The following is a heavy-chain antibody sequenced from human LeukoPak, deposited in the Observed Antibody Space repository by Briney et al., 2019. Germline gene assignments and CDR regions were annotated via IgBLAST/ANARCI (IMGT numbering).Heavy chain of an antibody. CDR3: AKEYTGTFSPFPSYFDN. CDR1: GFTFSSYA. CDR2: ISGSAGST. Sequence: GGTLRLSCAASGFTFSSYAMSWVRQAPGKGLEWVSAISGSAGSTYYADSVKGRFTIFRDNSKNTLYLQMNSLRAEDTAIYYCAKEYTGTFSPFPSYFDNWGQGTLVTVSS. D-gene: IGHD1-26*01. V-gene: IGHV3-23*01. J-gene: IGHJ4*02.